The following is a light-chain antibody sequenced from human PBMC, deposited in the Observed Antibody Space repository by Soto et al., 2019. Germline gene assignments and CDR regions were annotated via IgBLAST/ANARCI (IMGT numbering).Light chain of an antibody. CDR1: QSVSSY. CDR2: GAS. CDR3: QHYNNWPLT. J-gene: IGKJ4*01. Sequence: EMWMAQFPATLSVSPGERATLSCSASQSVSSYLAWYQQKPGQAPRLLIYGASTRATDIPARFSGSGSGTEFTLTISSLQSEDFALYYCQHYNNWPLTFGGGTKVDI. V-gene: IGKV3-15*01.